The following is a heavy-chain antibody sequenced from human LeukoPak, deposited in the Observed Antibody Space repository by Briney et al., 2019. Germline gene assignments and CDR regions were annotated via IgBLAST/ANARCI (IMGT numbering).Heavy chain of an antibody. J-gene: IGHJ3*02. Sequence: SETLSLTCTVSGGSISSSSYYWGWIRQPPEKGLEWIGSIYYSGSTYYNPSLKSRVTISVDTSKNQFSLKLSSVTAAGTALYYCARYCSGVTCYSNRGAFDIWGQGTMVAVSS. CDR1: GGSISSSSYY. CDR2: IYYSGST. CDR3: ARYCSGVTCYSNRGAFDI. V-gene: IGHV4-39*07. D-gene: IGHD2-15*01.